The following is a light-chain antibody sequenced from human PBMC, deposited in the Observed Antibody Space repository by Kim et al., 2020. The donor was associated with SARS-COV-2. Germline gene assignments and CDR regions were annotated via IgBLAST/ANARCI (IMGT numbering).Light chain of an antibody. Sequence: GKTVISYCTRSSGSIDDNYVQWYQQRPGGGPATVIYEDDQRPSGVSDRFSGSIDNSSNSASLTISGLRTEDEADYYCQSYNGDNVLFGGGTQLTVL. CDR2: EDD. CDR3: QSYNGDNVL. V-gene: IGLV6-57*03. J-gene: IGLJ2*01. CDR1: SGSIDDNY.